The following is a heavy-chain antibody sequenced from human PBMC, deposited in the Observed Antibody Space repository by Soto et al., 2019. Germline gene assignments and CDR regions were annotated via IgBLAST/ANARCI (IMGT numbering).Heavy chain of an antibody. Sequence: ASVKVSCKASGYTFTGYDMHWVRQAPVQGLEWMGWINPNSGGTNYAQKFQGRVTMTRDTSISTAYMELSRLRSDDTAVYYCRAPRFGVVNNWFDPWGQGILVTVSS. CDR3: RAPRFGVVNNWFDP. J-gene: IGHJ5*02. D-gene: IGHD3-3*01. CDR2: INPNSGGT. V-gene: IGHV1-2*02. CDR1: GYTFTGYD.